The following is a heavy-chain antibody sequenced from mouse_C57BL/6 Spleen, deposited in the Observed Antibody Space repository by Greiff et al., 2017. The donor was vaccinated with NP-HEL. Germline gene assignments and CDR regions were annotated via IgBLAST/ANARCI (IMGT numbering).Heavy chain of an antibody. CDR3: ARIDYYGSSYYFDS. CDR1: GYTFTSYW. Sequence: QVQLKQPGAELVRPGSSVKLSCKASGYTFTSYWMHWVKQRPIQGLEWIGNIDPSDSETHYNQKFKDKATLTVDKSSSTAYMQLSSLTSEDSAVYYCARIDYYGSSYYFDSWGQGTTLTVSS. CDR2: IDPSDSET. V-gene: IGHV1-52*01. J-gene: IGHJ2*01. D-gene: IGHD1-1*01.